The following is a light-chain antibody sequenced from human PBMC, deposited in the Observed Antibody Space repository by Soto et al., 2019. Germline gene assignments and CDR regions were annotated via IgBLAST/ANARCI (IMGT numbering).Light chain of an antibody. Sequence: EIVLTQSPGTLSLSPGERATLSCRASQSVGSRYLAWYQQKPGQAPRLLIYGASSRATGIPDRFSGSGSGTDFTLIISRLEPEDFAVYFCQQYGSSTWTFGQGTKVEIK. CDR2: GAS. CDR1: QSVGSRY. V-gene: IGKV3-20*01. J-gene: IGKJ1*01. CDR3: QQYGSSTWT.